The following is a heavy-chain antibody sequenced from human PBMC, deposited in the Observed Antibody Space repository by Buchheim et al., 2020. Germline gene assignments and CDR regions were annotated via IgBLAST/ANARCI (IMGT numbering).Heavy chain of an antibody. CDR2: IYYSGST. D-gene: IGHD3-22*01. CDR1: GGSISSGGYY. V-gene: IGHV4-31*03. CDR3: ARGGGNYYDSSGYYRTFDY. J-gene: IGHJ4*02. Sequence: QVQLQESGPGLVKPSQTLSLTCTVSGGSISSGGYYWSWIRQHPGKGLEWIGYIYYSGSTYYNPSLKRRVTITVDTSKNQFSLKRSSVTAADWAVYYCARGGGNYYDSSGYYRTFDYWGQGTL.